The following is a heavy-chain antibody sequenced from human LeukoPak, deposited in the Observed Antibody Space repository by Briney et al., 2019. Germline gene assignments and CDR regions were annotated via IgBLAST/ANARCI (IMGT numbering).Heavy chain of an antibody. CDR3: ARDFWLLDVTYYYYYMDV. Sequence: EASVKASCKASGYTFTGYYMHWVRQAPGQGLEWMGWINPNSGGTNYAQKFQGRVTMTRDTSISTAYMELSRLRSDDTAVYYCARDFWLLDVTYYYYYMDVWGKGTTVTVSS. J-gene: IGHJ6*03. V-gene: IGHV1-2*02. CDR2: INPNSGGT. CDR1: GYTFTGYY. D-gene: IGHD5-12*01.